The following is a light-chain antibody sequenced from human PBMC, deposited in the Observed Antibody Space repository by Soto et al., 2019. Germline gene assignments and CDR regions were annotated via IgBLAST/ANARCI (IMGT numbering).Light chain of an antibody. CDR2: GNS. Sequence: QSVLTQPPSVSGAPGQRVTISGTWSSSNIGAGYDVHWYQQLPGTAPKLLIYGNSNRPSGVPDRFSGSKSGNSASLAITGLQAEDEADYYCQSYDSSLSAPYVFGTGTKVTVL. CDR1: SSNIGAGYD. J-gene: IGLJ1*01. V-gene: IGLV1-40*01. CDR3: QSYDSSLSAPYV.